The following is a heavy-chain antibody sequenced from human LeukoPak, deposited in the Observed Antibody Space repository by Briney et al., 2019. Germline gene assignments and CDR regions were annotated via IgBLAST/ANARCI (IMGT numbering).Heavy chain of an antibody. J-gene: IGHJ5*02. V-gene: IGHV3-53*01. CDR2: IYSCGST. CDR1: GFTVSSNY. CDR3: AKDPRYGVHA. Sequence: GGSLRLSCAASGFTVSSNYMTWVRQAPGKGLEWVSLIYSCGSTYYADSVKGRFTISRDNSKNTVYLQMNSLIAEDTAVYSCAKDPRYGVHAWGQGTLVTVSS. D-gene: IGHD4-17*01.